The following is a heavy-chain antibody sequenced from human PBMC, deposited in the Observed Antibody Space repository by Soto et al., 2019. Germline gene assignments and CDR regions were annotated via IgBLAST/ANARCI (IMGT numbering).Heavy chain of an antibody. CDR3: AKGRGGSVSLTLGVDF. D-gene: IGHD3-10*01. CDR1: GFTFNTYA. J-gene: IGHJ4*02. V-gene: IGHV3-23*01. CDR2: ISGGGDTT. Sequence: EVQLLESGGGLVQPGGSLRLSCAASGFTFNTYAMTWVRQAPGKGLEWVAAISGGGDTTSYADSVKGRFTVSRAGAKNTMSLQLRSLRAEDTALYYCAKGRGGSVSLTLGVDFWGQGTMVTVSS.